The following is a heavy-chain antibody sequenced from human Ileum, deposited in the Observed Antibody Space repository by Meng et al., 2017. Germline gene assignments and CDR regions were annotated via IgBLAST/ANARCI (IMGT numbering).Heavy chain of an antibody. Sequence: QIQQWGVALLNLSETLSPACAVYGGSFSGYSWSWIRQPPGKGLEWIGEINHSGSTNYNPSLKSRVTISVDTSKNQFSLKLSSVTAADTAVYYCARGWYYDYVWGSYRDHMFDYWGQGTLVTVSS. CDR3: ARGWYYDYVWGSYRDHMFDY. V-gene: IGHV4-34*01. CDR2: INHSGST. CDR1: GGSFSGYS. J-gene: IGHJ4*02. D-gene: IGHD3-16*02.